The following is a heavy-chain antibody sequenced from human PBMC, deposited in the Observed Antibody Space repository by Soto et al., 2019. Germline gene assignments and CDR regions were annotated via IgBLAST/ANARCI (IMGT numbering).Heavy chain of an antibody. V-gene: IGHV3-21*01. CDR2: ISSSSSYI. CDR1: GFTFSSYS. Sequence: PGGSLRLSCAASGFTFSSYSMNWVRQAPGKGLEWVSSISSSSSYIYYADSVKGRFTISRDNAKNSLYLQMNSLRAEDTAVYYCARDSDYYDSSGYNHDAFDIWGQGTMVTVSS. D-gene: IGHD3-22*01. CDR3: ARDSDYYDSSGYNHDAFDI. J-gene: IGHJ3*02.